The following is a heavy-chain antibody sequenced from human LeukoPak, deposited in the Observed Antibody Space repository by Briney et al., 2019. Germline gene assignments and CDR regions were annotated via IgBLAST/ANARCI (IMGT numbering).Heavy chain of an antibody. CDR2: ISGTSVYI. CDR3: ARVVPSGSYIGVPAFDI. V-gene: IGHV3-21*05. Sequence: GGSLRLSCEASGFTFSSFSMHWVRQAPGKGLEWVSYISGTSVYIDYADSVKGRFSLSRDNAKNSMYLQMNSLRAEDTAVYYCARVVPSGSYIGVPAFDIWGQGTMVTVSS. J-gene: IGHJ3*02. CDR1: GFTFSSFS. D-gene: IGHD1-26*01.